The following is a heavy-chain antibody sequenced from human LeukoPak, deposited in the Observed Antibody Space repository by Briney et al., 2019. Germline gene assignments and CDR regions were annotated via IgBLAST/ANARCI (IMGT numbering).Heavy chain of an antibody. J-gene: IGHJ5*02. D-gene: IGHD2-15*01. V-gene: IGHV1-2*02. CDR3: ARDIVVVVAATSRFDP. CDR2: INPNSGGT. CDR1: GYTFTDYY. Sequence: ASVKVSCKASGYTFTDYYIHWVRQAPGQGLEWVGWINPNSGGTNYEQKFQGRVTMTRDTSISTAYMELSRLRSDDTAVYYCARDIVVVVAATSRFDPWGQGTLVTVSS.